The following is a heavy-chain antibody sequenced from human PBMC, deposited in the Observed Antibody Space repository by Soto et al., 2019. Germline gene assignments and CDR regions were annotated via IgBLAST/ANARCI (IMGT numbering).Heavy chain of an antibody. V-gene: IGHV1-69*06. CDR1: GGTFSSYA. CDR3: AKEMLASISRPFDY. Sequence: SVKVSCKASGGTFSSYAISWVRQAPGQGLEWMGGIIPIFGTANYAQKFQGRVTITADKSTSTAYMELSSLRAEDTATYYCAKEMLASISRPFDYWGQGTLVTVSS. J-gene: IGHJ4*02. CDR2: IIPIFGTA. D-gene: IGHD2-2*01.